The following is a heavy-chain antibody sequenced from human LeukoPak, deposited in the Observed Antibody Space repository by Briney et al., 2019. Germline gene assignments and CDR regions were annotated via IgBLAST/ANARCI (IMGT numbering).Heavy chain of an antibody. V-gene: IGHV3-23*01. CDR3: ARDVSYNSLDY. CDR2: ISGSGGST. Sequence: QPGGSLRLSCAASGFTFSSYAMSWVRQAPGKGLEWISAISGSGGSTYYADSVKGRFTISRDNSKNTLYLEMNSLRAEDTAVYYCARDVSYNSLDYWGQGTLVTVSS. J-gene: IGHJ4*02. D-gene: IGHD6-13*01. CDR1: GFTFSSYA.